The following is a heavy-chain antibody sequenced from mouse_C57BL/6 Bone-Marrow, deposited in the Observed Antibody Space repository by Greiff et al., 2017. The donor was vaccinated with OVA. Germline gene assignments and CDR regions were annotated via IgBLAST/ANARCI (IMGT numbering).Heavy chain of an antibody. V-gene: IGHV3-6*01. CDR1: GYSITSGYY. D-gene: IGHD1-1*01. J-gene: IGHJ4*01. CDR3: ARGIDGSSYHYAMDY. CDR2: ISYAGSN. Sequence: EVQVVESGPGLVKPSQSLSLTCSVTGYSITSGYYWNWIRQFPGNKLEWMGYISYAGSNNYNPSLKNRISLTRDTSKNQFFLKLNSVTTEDTATYYCARGIDGSSYHYAMDYWGQGTSVTVSS.